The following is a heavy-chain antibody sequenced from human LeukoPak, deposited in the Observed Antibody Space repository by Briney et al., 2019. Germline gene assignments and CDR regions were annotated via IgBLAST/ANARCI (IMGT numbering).Heavy chain of an antibody. CDR3: ARGYNYGYFDY. CDR1: GGSFSGYC. J-gene: IGHJ4*02. Sequence: PSETLSLTCAVYGGSFSGYCWSWIRQPPGKGLEWIGEINHSGSTNYNPSLKSRVTISVDTSKNQFSLKLSSVTAADTAVYYCARGYNYGYFDYWGQGTLVTVSS. CDR2: INHSGST. D-gene: IGHD5-24*01. V-gene: IGHV4-34*01.